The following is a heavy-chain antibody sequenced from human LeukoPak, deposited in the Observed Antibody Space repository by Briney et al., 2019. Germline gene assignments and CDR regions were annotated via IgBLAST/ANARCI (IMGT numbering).Heavy chain of an antibody. CDR3: ARDHSSSCQLFDY. CDR1: GYTFTTCR. J-gene: IGHJ4*02. V-gene: IGHV1-18*01. CDR2: ISAYNGNT. Sequence: ASVKVSCKASGYTFTTCRITWVRRAPGQGREWMGWISAYNGNTNYAQKFQGRVTMTTDISTTTGYMELRSLRSDDTAVYYCARDHSSSCQLFDYWGQGTLVTVSS. D-gene: IGHD6-13*01.